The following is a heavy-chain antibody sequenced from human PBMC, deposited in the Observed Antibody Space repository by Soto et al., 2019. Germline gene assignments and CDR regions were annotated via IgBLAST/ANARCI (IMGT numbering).Heavy chain of an antibody. CDR1: GVSIDSSRYY. CDR3: ARPYESGGFYYGFDY. J-gene: IGHJ4*02. D-gene: IGHD3-22*01. Sequence: QLQVQESGPGLVKPSETLSLTCTVSGVSIDSSRYYWGWIRQPPGKGMEWIGNIHYSGTTYYNPSLKSRLIISVTTSKNQFSLRLTSVTAADTAVYYCARPYESGGFYYGFDYWGQGTPVTVSS. CDR2: IHYSGTT. V-gene: IGHV4-39*01.